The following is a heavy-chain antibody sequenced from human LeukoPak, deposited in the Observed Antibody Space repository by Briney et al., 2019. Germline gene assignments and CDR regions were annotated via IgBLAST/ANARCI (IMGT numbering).Heavy chain of an antibody. D-gene: IGHD3-3*02. V-gene: IGHV3-7*01. CDR3: AREHSSHFT. J-gene: IGHJ4*02. CDR1: GFTFGNSW. Sequence: GGSLRLSCAGSGFTFGNSWMNWFRQAPGKGLEWVAHIKQDGSDTYVDSMKGRFTISRDIAKTSLFLHMNSLTTEDSAVYYCAREHSSHFTWGQGTLVTVSS. CDR2: IKQDGSDT.